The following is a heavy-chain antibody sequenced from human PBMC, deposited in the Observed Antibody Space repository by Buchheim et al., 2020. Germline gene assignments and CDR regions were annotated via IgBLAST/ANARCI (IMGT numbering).Heavy chain of an antibody. CDR3: AKEGAYNYGSGSNFDY. CDR2: ISYDGSNK. CDR1: GFTFSSYG. Sequence: QVQLVESGGGVVQPGRSLRLSCAASGFTFSSYGMHWVRQAPGKGLEWVAVISYDGSNKYYADSVKGRFTISRDNSKNTLYLQMNSLRAEDTAVYYCAKEGAYNYGSGSNFDYWGQGTL. D-gene: IGHD3-10*01. V-gene: IGHV3-30*18. J-gene: IGHJ4*02.